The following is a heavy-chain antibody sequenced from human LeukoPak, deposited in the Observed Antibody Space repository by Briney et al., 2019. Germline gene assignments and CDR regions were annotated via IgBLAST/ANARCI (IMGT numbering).Heavy chain of an antibody. D-gene: IGHD5-24*01. Sequence: SETLSLTCTVSGGSISSYYWSWIRQPPGKGLEWIGYIYYSGSTNYNPSLKSRVTISVDTSKNQFSLKLSSVTAADTAVYYCARASGKMATTRGVFDYWGQGTLVTVSS. CDR3: ARASGKMATTRGVFDY. V-gene: IGHV4-59*01. CDR1: GGSISSYY. CDR2: IYYSGST. J-gene: IGHJ4*02.